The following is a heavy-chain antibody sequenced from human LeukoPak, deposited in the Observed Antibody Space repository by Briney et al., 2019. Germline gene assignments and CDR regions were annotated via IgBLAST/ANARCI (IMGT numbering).Heavy chain of an antibody. CDR2: ISSRGNTI. Sequence: GGSLRLSCAASGFTFSDYYMTWIRQAPGKGLEWVSYISSRGNTIYYADSVKGRFTISRDNSKDTLFLQMSSLRADDTAVYFCAKAHNSGWFYFDYWGQGTLVTVSS. J-gene: IGHJ4*02. D-gene: IGHD6-19*01. CDR1: GFTFSDYY. CDR3: AKAHNSGWFYFDY. V-gene: IGHV3-11*04.